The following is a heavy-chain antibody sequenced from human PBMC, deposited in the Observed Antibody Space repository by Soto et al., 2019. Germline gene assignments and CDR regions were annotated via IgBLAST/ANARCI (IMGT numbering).Heavy chain of an antibody. D-gene: IGHD6-6*01. CDR2: ISIRGGDE. J-gene: IGHJ4*02. Sequence: QVQLVESGGGVVQPGTSLRLSCAASGFTFSSYAMHWARQAPGKGLEWVTVISIRGGDEYYAESVRGRFTISRDDSKKTLYLQMDSLRVEDTAVYYCARGTIVARQHLDYWGQGTLVTVSS. CDR1: GFTFSSYA. CDR3: ARGTIVARQHLDY. V-gene: IGHV3-30*03.